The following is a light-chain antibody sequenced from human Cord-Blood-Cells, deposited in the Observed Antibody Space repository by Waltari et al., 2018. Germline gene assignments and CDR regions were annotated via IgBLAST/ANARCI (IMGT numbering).Light chain of an antibody. V-gene: IGKV3-11*01. CDR1: QSVSSY. CDR2: DAS. CDR3: QQRSNWPPWT. J-gene: IGKJ1*01. Sequence: EIVLIQSPATLSLSPGERAPLSCRASQSVSSYLAWYQQKPGQAPRLLIYDASNRATGIPARFSGSGSGTDFTLTISSLEPEDFAVYYCQQRSNWPPWTFGQGTKVEIK.